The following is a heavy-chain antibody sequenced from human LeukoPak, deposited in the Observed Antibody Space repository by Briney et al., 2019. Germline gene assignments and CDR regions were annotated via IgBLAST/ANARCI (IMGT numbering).Heavy chain of an antibody. CDR2: IYPGDSDT. V-gene: IGHV5-51*01. Sequence: GESLKISCKGSGYSFTSYWIGWVRQMPGKGLEWMGIIYPGDSDTRYSPSFQGQVTISADKSISTAYLQWSSLKASGTAMYYCARQDWPYCSGGSCYFNEGGNFDYWGQGTLVTVSS. J-gene: IGHJ4*02. D-gene: IGHD2-15*01. CDR1: GYSFTSYW. CDR3: ARQDWPYCSGGSCYFNEGGNFDY.